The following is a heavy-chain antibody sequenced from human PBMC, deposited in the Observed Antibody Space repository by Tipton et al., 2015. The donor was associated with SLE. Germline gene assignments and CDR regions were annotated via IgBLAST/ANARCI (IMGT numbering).Heavy chain of an antibody. V-gene: IGHV4-59*09. CDR2: FYYSGSA. Sequence: IGYFYYSGSANYNPSLKSRVTISLDKSKNQFSLKLTSVTAADTAVYYCARGGTVFGVVLNWYDPWGQGTPVTVSS. CDR3: ARGGTVFGVVLNWYDP. D-gene: IGHD3-3*01. J-gene: IGHJ5*02.